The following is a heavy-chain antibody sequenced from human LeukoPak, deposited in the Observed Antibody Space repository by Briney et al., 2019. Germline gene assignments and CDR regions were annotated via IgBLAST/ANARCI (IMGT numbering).Heavy chain of an antibody. CDR3: AKSGIIQGYYFYYMDV. V-gene: IGHV3-48*03. CDR2: ISSSGSTI. Sequence: PGGSLRLSCAASGFTFSSYEMNWVRQAPGKWLEWVSYISSSGSTIYYADSVKGRFTISRDNAKNSLYLQMNSLRAEDTALYYCAKSGIIQGYYFYYMDVWGKGTTVTISS. J-gene: IGHJ6*03. D-gene: IGHD5-18*01. CDR1: GFTFSSYE.